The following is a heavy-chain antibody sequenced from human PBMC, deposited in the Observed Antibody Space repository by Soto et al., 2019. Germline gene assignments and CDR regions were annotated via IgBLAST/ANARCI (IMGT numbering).Heavy chain of an antibody. CDR1: GGSISSSDYY. D-gene: IGHD1-1*01. V-gene: IGHV3-23*05. Sequence: ETLSLTCTVSGGSISSSDYYWGWIRQPPGKGLECVSSFSHNGGSGAYYVDSVKGRFTISRDNSKNTLYLQMNGLRVEDTAVYYCVKGGPLPREPDSWGQGTLVT. CDR2: FSHNGGSGA. J-gene: IGHJ4*02. CDR3: VKGGPLPREPDS.